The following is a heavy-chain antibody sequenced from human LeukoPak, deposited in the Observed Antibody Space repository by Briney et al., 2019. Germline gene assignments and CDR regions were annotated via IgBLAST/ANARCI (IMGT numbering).Heavy chain of an antibody. CDR3: AGVQLERRRLDY. J-gene: IGHJ4*02. CDR1: GGSISSYY. D-gene: IGHD1-1*01. V-gene: IGHV4-4*07. CDR2: IYTSGST. Sequence: SETLSLTCTVSGGSISSYYWSWIRQPAGKGLEWIGRIYTSGSTNYNPSLKSRVTISVDTSKNQFSLKLSSVTAADTAVYYCAGVQLERRRLDYWGQGTLVTVSS.